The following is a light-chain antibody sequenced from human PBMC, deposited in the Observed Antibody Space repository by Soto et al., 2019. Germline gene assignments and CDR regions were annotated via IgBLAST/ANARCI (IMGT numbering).Light chain of an antibody. CDR3: QQYASLWT. V-gene: IGKV1-5*01. J-gene: IGKJ1*01. CDR2: DAS. Sequence: DIQMTQSPSTLSASVGDRVSFTCRASQSIKTWLAWYQQKPGRAPTLLIYDASTLESGVPSRFSGSGSGTEFTLTISSLQPDDIATYYCQQYASLWTFGQGTKVEIK. CDR1: QSIKTW.